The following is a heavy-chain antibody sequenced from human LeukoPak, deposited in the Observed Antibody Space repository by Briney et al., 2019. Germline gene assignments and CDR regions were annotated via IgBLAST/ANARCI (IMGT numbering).Heavy chain of an antibody. CDR1: GDSISSNS. J-gene: IGHJ4*02. CDR2: MYTSGST. D-gene: IGHD3-16*01. Sequence: SETLSLTRTVSGDSISSNSWTWIRQPAGKGLEWIGRMYTSGSTNYKPSLKSRVTMSVDTSKNQFSLKLTSVTVADTAVYYCARESGGSRPLDHWGQGTPVTVSS. V-gene: IGHV4-4*07. CDR3: ARESGGSRPLDH.